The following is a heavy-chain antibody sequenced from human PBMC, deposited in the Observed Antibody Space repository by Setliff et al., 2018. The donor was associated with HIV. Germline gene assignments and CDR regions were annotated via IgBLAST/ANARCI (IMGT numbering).Heavy chain of an antibody. CDR1: GESFRGHF. V-gene: IGHV4-34*10. Sequence: SETLSLTCVVSGESFRGHFWTWIRQTPGKGLQWIGEIRHSGNTNYNPSLKSRLTMSIDTSKNQFSLKLNSVTAADTAVYYCARLFGGDYLVYYFDSWGQGTLVTVSS. J-gene: IGHJ4*02. CDR3: ARLFGGDYLVYYFDS. D-gene: IGHD4-17*01. CDR2: IRHSGNT.